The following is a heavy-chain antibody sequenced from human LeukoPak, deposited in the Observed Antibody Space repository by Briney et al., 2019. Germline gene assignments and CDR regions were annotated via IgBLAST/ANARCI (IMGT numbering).Heavy chain of an antibody. CDR2: ISYDGSNK. Sequence: SGGSLRLSCAASGFTFSSYAMHWVRQAPGKGLEWVAVISYDGSNKYYADSVKGRFTISRDNSKNTLYLQMNSLRAEDTAVYYCAKNPDFLYMDVWGKGTTVTVSS. CDR1: GFTFSSYA. J-gene: IGHJ6*03. D-gene: IGHD3-3*01. CDR3: AKNPDFLYMDV. V-gene: IGHV3-30-3*02.